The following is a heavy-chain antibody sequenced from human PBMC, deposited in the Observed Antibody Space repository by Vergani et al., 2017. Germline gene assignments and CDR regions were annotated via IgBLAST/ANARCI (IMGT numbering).Heavy chain of an antibody. CDR1: GYTFTSYG. V-gene: IGHV1-18*04. J-gene: IGHJ4*02. Sequence: QVQLVQSGAEVKKPGASVKVSCKASGYTFTSYGISWVRQAPGQGLEWMGWISAYHGNTNYAQKLQGRVTMTTDTSTSTAYMELRSLRSDDTAVYYCARVGRGIVVVTASSPFDYWGQGTLVTVSS. D-gene: IGHD2-21*02. CDR2: ISAYHGNT. CDR3: ARVGRGIVVVTASSPFDY.